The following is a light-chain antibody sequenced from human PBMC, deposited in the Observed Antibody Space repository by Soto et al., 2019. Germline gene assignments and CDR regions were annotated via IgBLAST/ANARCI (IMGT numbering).Light chain of an antibody. V-gene: IGKV1-12*01. CDR3: QQTNSFPGT. CDR1: QGISSR. CDR2: AAS. Sequence: DIQMTQSPSSVSASVGDRVTITCRASQGISSRLAWYQQIPGKAPKLLIYAASSLQSGVPSRFSGSGSGTDFILTISSLQPDDFATYYCQQTNSFPGTFGQGTKVEIK. J-gene: IGKJ1*01.